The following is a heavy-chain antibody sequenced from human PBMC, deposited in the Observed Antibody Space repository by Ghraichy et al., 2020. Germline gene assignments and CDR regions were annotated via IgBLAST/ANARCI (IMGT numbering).Heavy chain of an antibody. J-gene: IGHJ5*02. Sequence: SETLSLTCAVYGGSFSGYYWSWIRQPPGKGLEWIGEINHSGSTNYNPSLKSRVTISVDTSKNQFSLKLSSVTAADTAVYYCASRPGDSEFDPWGQGTLVTVSS. V-gene: IGHV4-34*01. CDR1: GGSFSGYY. D-gene: IGHD2-21*01. CDR2: INHSGST. CDR3: ASRPGDSEFDP.